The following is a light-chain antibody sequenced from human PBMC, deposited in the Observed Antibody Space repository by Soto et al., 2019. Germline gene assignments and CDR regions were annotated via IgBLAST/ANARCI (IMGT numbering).Light chain of an antibody. V-gene: IGKV3-20*01. Sequence: EIELTQSPATLSGSVGERATITCRASQSVSSNLAWYQQKPGQAPRLLIYGASTRATGIPDRFSGSGSGTDFTLTISRLEPEDSAVYYCQQYGSSPTWTFGQGTKVDI. J-gene: IGKJ1*01. CDR3: QQYGSSPTWT. CDR2: GAS. CDR1: QSVSSN.